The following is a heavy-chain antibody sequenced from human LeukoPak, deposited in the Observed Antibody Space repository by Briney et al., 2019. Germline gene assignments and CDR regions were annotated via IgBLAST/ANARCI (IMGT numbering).Heavy chain of an antibody. CDR1: GFTFSSYG. CDR3: AKGQVAAIRKIYYFDY. V-gene: IGHV3-33*06. D-gene: IGHD2-15*01. Sequence: GGSLRLSCAASGFTFSSYGMHWVRQAPGKGLEWVAVIWYDGSNKYYADSVKGRFTISRDNSKNTLYLQMNSLRAEDTAVYYCAKGQVAAIRKIYYFDYWGQGTLVTVSS. CDR2: IWYDGSNK. J-gene: IGHJ4*02.